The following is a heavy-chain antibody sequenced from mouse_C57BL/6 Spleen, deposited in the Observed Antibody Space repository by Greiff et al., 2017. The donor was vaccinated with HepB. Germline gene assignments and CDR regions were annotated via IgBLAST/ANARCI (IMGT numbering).Heavy chain of an antibody. Sequence: QVQLQQPGAELVKAGASVKMSCKASGYTFTSYWMHWVKPRLGQGLAWFAETHPTTGRPYSHEQFTTPAPLTVANSSSTSYLLLRGPPFEDSAVYYWARIKKIVATYFDYWGQGTTRTGAS. D-gene: IGHD1-1*01. CDR3: ARIKKIVATYFDY. CDR1: GYTFTSYW. J-gene: IGHJ2*01. V-gene: IGHV1S81*02. CDR2: THPTTGRP.